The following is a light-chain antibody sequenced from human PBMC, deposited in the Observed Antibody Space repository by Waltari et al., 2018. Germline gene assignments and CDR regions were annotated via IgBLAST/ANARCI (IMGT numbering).Light chain of an antibody. Sequence: QSALTQPASVSGSPGQSVTISCTGTSSYVGGYNFVSWYQQHPGKAPQLMIFDVTYRPSGISTRFSGSKSGNTASLTISGLQADDEADYYCMSYTSSHTIIFGGGTKLTVL. V-gene: IGLV2-14*03. CDR3: MSYTSSHTII. CDR1: SSYVGGYNF. J-gene: IGLJ2*01. CDR2: DVT.